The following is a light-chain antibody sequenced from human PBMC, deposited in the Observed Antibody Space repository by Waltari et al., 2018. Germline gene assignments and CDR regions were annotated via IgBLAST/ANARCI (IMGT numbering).Light chain of an antibody. V-gene: IGKV3-15*01. Sequence: DIVMTQSPATLSVSPGERATVSCRPRQSVSSNLAWYQQKPGQAPRLLIYGASTRATGSPARFSGSGAGTEFTLTISSRQSEDFAVYYCQQYNNGPRWTFGQGTKVEIK. CDR1: QSVSSN. CDR2: GAS. CDR3: QQYNNGPRWT. J-gene: IGKJ1*01.